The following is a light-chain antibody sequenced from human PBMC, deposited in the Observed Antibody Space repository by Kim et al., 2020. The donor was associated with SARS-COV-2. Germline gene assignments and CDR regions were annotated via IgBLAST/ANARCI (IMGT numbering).Light chain of an antibody. V-gene: IGLV7-46*01. CDR1: TGAVTRTHH. CDR2: ETS. J-gene: IGLJ3*02. Sequence: PEGTVTPTCGSSTGAVTRTHHPYWFQQKPGQAPKTLIFETSNKPTWTPARISGSLLGGKAALTLSGAQPEDEGDYYCLISYSGFRVFGGGTQLTVL. CDR3: LISYSGFRV.